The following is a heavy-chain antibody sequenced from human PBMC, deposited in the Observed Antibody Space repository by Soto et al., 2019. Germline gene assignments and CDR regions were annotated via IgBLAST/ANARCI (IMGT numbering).Heavy chain of an antibody. V-gene: IGHV1-69*13. CDR3: ASRIVPAAIGGIYGMDV. J-gene: IGHJ6*02. CDR1: GGTFSSYA. CDR2: IIPIFGTA. D-gene: IGHD2-2*02. Sequence: SVKVSCKASGGTFSSYAISWVRQAPGQGLEWMGGIIPIFGTANYAQKFQGRVTITADESTSTAYMELSSLRSEDTAVYYCASRIVPAAIGGIYGMDVWGQGTRVTVSS.